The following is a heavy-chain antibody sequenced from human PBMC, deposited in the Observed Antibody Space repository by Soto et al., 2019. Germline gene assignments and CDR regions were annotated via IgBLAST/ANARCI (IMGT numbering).Heavy chain of an antibody. CDR1: GFTLSSYA. D-gene: IGHD6-6*01. Sequence: PWGSLRLSCAASGFTLSSYAMHWVRQAQGKGLEWVPVISYDGSNKYYADSVKGRFTISRDNSKNTLYLQMNSLRAGDTAVYYCARASGAARLPRGMDVWGKGTTVTVSS. V-gene: IGHV3-30-3*01. J-gene: IGHJ6*04. CDR2: ISYDGSNK. CDR3: ARASGAARLPRGMDV.